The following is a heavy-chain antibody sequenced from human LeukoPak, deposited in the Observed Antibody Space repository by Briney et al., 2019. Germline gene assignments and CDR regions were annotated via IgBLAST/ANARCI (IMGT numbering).Heavy chain of an antibody. CDR3: ATYSSSQRGYFDY. CDR2: IYLSGTS. J-gene: IGHJ4*02. D-gene: IGHD6-13*01. Sequence: PSETMSLTCTVSGGPIDSFYWSWIRQSPGKGLEWLGYIYLSGTSKYNPSLKSRVTISVDTSKNQFSLKLSSVTAADTAVYYCATYSSSQRGYFDYWGQGTLVTVSS. V-gene: IGHV4-4*09. CDR1: GGPIDSFY.